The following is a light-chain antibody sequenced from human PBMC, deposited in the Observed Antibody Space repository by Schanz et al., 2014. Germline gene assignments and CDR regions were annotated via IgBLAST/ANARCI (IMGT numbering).Light chain of an antibody. CDR2: DVS. CDR1: SSDVGGYNY. J-gene: IGLJ3*02. Sequence: QSALTQPASVSGSPGQSITISCTGTSSDVGGYNYVSWYQQHPGKAPKLMIYDVSNRPSGVSNRFSGSKSGNTASLTISGLQAEDEADYYCQSYDNSLSGWVFGGGTKVTVL. V-gene: IGLV2-14*01. CDR3: QSYDNSLSGWV.